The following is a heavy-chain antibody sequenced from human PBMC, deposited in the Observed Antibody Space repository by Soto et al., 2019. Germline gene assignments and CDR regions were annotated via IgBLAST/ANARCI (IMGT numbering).Heavy chain of an antibody. V-gene: IGHV3-23*01. J-gene: IGHJ6*02. CDR3: AKDLPYDYVWGSYRPIFYYYGMDV. Sequence: EVPLLESGGGLVQPGGSLRLSCAASGFTFSSYAMSWVRQAPGKGLEWVSVISGSEGRTYYADSVKGLFIIYRDNSNNTLYLQMKSLRAEDTAVYYCAKDLPYDYVWGSYRPIFYYYGMDVWGQGTTVTVSS. CDR1: GFTFSSYA. D-gene: IGHD3-16*02. CDR2: ISGSEGRT.